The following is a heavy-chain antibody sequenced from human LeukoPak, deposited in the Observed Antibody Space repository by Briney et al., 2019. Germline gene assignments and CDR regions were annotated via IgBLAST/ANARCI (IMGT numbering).Heavy chain of an antibody. D-gene: IGHD1-1*01. Sequence: GGSLRLSCAGSGFTFSSNPLSWVRQAPGKGLEWVSAINPSGGNTYYADSVRGRFTISRDNSKNTLYLQMNTLGAEDTAVYYCATTKQARRYFDYWGQGTLVTVSS. J-gene: IGHJ4*02. CDR2: INPSGGNT. CDR3: ATTKQARRYFDY. CDR1: GFTFSSNP. V-gene: IGHV3-23*01.